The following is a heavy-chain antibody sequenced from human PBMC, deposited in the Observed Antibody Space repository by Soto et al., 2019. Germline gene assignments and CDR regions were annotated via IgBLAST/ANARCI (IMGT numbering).Heavy chain of an antibody. V-gene: IGHV2-5*01. CDR2: VFWNDDK. J-gene: IGHJ4*02. Sequence: QITLKESGPTLVKPTQTLTLTCPFSGFSFGVSGVGVGWIRQPPGRALEWLGLVFWNDDKRYSPSLESRLTLTKDTSNNQVVLTVTNLDPGDTGTYYCARAYTYDFDHWGQGTLVTVSS. CDR1: GFSFGVSGVG. CDR3: ARAYTYDFDH. D-gene: IGHD2-21*01.